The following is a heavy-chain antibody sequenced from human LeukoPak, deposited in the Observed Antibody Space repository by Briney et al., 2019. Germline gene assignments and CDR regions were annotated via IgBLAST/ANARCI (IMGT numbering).Heavy chain of an antibody. CDR1: GYTFTGYY. J-gene: IGHJ4*02. V-gene: IGHV1-2*02. Sequence: ASVNVSCKTSGYTFTGYYMHWVRPAPGQGLEWMAWINPNSGGTNSAQKFQGRVTMTRDTSISTAYMELSSLRSDDTAVYYCASALIAVDGTSFDSWGQGTLVTVSS. D-gene: IGHD6-19*01. CDR3: ASALIAVDGTSFDS. CDR2: INPNSGGT.